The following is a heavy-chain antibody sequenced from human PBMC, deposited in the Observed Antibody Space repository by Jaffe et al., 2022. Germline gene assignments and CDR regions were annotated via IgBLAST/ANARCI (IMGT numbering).Heavy chain of an antibody. J-gene: IGHJ4*02. CDR3: ARNGYYSIDY. D-gene: IGHD1-26*01. CDR1: GGSISSSDW. V-gene: IGHV4-4*02. Sequence: QVQLQESGPGLVKPSGTLSLTCAVSGGSISSSDWWSWIRQPPGKGLEWIGETHLGGRTNYIPSLRSRVSISVDKSKNQFSLKLTSVTAADTAVYYCARNGYYSIDYWGQGSLVTVSS. CDR2: THLGGRT.